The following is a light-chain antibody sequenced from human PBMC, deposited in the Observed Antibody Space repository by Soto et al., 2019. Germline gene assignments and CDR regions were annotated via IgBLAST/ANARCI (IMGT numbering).Light chain of an antibody. J-gene: IGKJ4*01. V-gene: IGKV3-15*01. Sequence: IVITQSPATLSVSPGERATLSCRASQSVGTKLAWYQQTRGQPPRLLIYGASNRDTGVPARFSGRGSGADFTLTLNSLQSEDFKVYYCQQYNKWPLTFGGGTKVDI. CDR1: QSVGTK. CDR3: QQYNKWPLT. CDR2: GAS.